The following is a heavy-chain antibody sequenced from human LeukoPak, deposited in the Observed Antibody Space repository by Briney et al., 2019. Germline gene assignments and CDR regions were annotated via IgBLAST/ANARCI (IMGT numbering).Heavy chain of an antibody. Sequence: GGSLRLSCAASGFTFSNYLFHWVRQAPDKGLEWVALIPYDGKNTYYAASVKGRFTISRDNSKNTLYLQMNSLSTEDTAVYYCARARASGRSGFDYWGQGTLVTVSS. V-gene: IGHV3-30*04. CDR2: IPYDGKNT. CDR3: ARARASGRSGFDY. J-gene: IGHJ4*02. CDR1: GFTFSNYL. D-gene: IGHD2-15*01.